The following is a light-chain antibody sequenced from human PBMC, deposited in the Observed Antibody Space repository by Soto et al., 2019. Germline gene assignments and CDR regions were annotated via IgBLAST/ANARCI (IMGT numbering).Light chain of an antibody. CDR1: NSNIGAGYD. CDR2: ANS. CDR3: QCYANRGSDFGV. Sequence: QSVLTQPPSASGAPGQRVTISCTGTNSNIGAGYDVHWYQQLPGTAPKLLVYANSKRPSGVPDRFSGSKSGTSASLAITGLQAEDEADDYCQCYANRGSDFGVFGGGTKLTVL. J-gene: IGLJ3*02. V-gene: IGLV1-40*01.